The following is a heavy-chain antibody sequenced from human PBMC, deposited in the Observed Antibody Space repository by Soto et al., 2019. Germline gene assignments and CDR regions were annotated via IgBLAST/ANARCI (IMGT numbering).Heavy chain of an antibody. D-gene: IGHD1-20*01. CDR3: ARVVTGTAGRSGGPGGWFDP. J-gene: IGHJ5*02. CDR1: GGSISSGGYS. Sequence: SETLSLTCAVSGGSISSGGYSWSWIRQPPGKGLEWIGYIYHSGSTYYNPSLKSRVTISVDRSKNQFSLKLSSVTAADTAVYYCARVVTGTAGRSGGPGGWFDPWGQGTLVTVSS. V-gene: IGHV4-30-2*01. CDR2: IYHSGST.